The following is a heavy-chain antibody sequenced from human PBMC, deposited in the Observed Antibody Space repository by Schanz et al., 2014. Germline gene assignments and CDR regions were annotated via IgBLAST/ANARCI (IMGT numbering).Heavy chain of an antibody. CDR2: ITYNGGTI. Sequence: EVQLAESGGGLVQPGGSLRLSCAASGFTFSGFWMTWVRQAPGKGLEWISYITYNGGTIYYADSVKGRFTISRDNAKNSLYLEMNSLRAEDTAVYYCAKGRFGELSAFDIWGQGTMVTVSS. D-gene: IGHD3-10*01. CDR3: AKGRFGELSAFDI. V-gene: IGHV3-48*01. J-gene: IGHJ3*02. CDR1: GFTFSGFW.